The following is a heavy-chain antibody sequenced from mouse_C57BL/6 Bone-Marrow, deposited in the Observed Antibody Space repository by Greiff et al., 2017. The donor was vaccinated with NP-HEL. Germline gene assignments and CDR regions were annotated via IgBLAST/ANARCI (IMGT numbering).Heavy chain of an antibody. CDR3: ARRLRGYAMDY. Sequence: QVQLQQPGAELVKPGASVKMSCKASGYTFTSYWITWVKQRPGQGLEWIGDIYPGSGSTNYNEKFKSKATLTVDTSSSTAYMQLSSMTSEDSAVYYCARRLRGYAMDYWGQGTSVTVSS. D-gene: IGHD1-1*01. CDR2: IYPGSGST. V-gene: IGHV1-55*01. CDR1: GYTFTSYW. J-gene: IGHJ4*01.